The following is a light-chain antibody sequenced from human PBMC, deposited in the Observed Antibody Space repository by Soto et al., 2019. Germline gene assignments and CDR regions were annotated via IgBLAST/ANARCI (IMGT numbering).Light chain of an antibody. V-gene: IGKV3-20*01. CDR2: DAS. Sequence: EIVLTQSPATLSLSPGERATLSCRASQSVSSYLAWYQQKPGQAPRLLIYDASSRATGIPARFSGSGSGTDFTLTISRLEPEDFAMYFCQQYVSSPQTFGQGTKVDIK. CDR3: QQYVSSPQT. CDR1: QSVSSY. J-gene: IGKJ1*01.